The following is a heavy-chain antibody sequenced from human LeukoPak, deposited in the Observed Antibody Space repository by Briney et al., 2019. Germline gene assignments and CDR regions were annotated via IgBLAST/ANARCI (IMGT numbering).Heavy chain of an antibody. J-gene: IGHJ5*02. CDR3: AKPPRDYGDSRRFDP. V-gene: IGHV3-23*01. D-gene: IGHD4-17*01. CDR2: ISGSGGST. CDR1: GFTFSSYA. Sequence: PGGSLRLSCAASGFTFSSYAMSWVRQAPAKGLEWVSAISGSGGSTYYADSVKGRFTISRDNSKNTLYLQMSSLIAGDTAVYYCAKPPRDYGDSRRFDPWGQGTLVTVSS.